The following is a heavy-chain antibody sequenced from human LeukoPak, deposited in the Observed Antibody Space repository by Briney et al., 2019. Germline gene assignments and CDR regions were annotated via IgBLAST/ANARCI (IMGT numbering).Heavy chain of an antibody. D-gene: IGHD1-14*01. V-gene: IGHV3-33*01. CDR3: ARDLNREDFDY. Sequence: PEKSLRLSCAASGFDFGSYDMHWVRQAPGKGLEWVAIIWLDGSATYYGDSVKGRFTVSRDNSNNTLYLQMNSLRVEDTAVYYCARDLNREDFDYWGQGTLVAVSS. CDR1: GFDFGSYD. CDR2: IWLDGSAT. J-gene: IGHJ4*02.